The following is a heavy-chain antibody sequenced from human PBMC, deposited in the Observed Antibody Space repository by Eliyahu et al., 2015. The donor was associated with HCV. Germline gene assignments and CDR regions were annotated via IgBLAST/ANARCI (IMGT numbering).Heavy chain of an antibody. J-gene: IGHJ4*02. V-gene: IGHV3-23*01. D-gene: IGHD2-8*01. CDR3: AKEDCTNGVCYQLDY. CDR2: LSDSGGRT. Sequence: WVSALSDSGGRTFYEDSVKGRFIISRDNSKNTLYLQMNSLRAEDTAIYYCAKEDCTNGVCYQLDYWGQGTLVTVSS.